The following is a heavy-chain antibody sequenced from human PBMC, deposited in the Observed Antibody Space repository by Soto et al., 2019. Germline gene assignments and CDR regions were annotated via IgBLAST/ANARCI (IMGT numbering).Heavy chain of an antibody. CDR1: GCTFSSYA. Sequence: GGTLSLSCAAYGCTFSSYAMSWVRQAPGKGLEWVSAISGSGGSTYYADSLKGRFTISRDISKNTLYLQFNSLRADDTAVYNCAKYRARNIDSRTYFDYWGQGTLVTVSS. D-gene: IGHD4-4*01. CDR2: ISGSGGST. V-gene: IGHV3-23*01. J-gene: IGHJ4*02. CDR3: AKYRARNIDSRTYFDY.